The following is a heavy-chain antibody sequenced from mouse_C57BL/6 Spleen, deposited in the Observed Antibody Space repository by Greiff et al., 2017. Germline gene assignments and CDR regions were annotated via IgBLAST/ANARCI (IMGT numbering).Heavy chain of an antibody. Sequence: QVQLQQSGAELARPGASVKMSCKASGYTFTSYTMHGVKQRPGQGLEWIGYINPSSGYTKYNQKFKDKATLTADKSSSTAYMQLSSLTSEDSAVYYCARAPPYGGISMDYWGQGTSVTVSS. CDR1: GYTFTSYT. V-gene: IGHV1-4*01. CDR2: INPSSGYT. CDR3: ARAPPYGGISMDY. J-gene: IGHJ4*01. D-gene: IGHD1-1*02.